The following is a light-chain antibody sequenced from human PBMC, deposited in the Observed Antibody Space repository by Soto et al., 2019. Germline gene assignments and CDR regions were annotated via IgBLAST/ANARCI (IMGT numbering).Light chain of an antibody. CDR3: ATWDDSLSNYV. J-gene: IGLJ1*01. CDR2: RNN. Sequence: QSALTQPPSASGTPGQRVTIPCSGSSSNIGSNYVYWYQHLTGTAPKLLIYRNNQRPSGVPDRFSGSKSGTSASLAISGLRSEDEADYYCATWDDSLSNYVFGTGTRSPS. V-gene: IGLV1-47*01. CDR1: SSNIGSNY.